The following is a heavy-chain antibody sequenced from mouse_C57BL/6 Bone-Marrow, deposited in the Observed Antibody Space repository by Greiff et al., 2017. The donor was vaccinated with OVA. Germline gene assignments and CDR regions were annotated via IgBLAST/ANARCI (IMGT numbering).Heavy chain of an antibody. CDR2: INPYNGGT. D-gene: IGHD1-1*02. V-gene: IGHV1-19*01. CDR3: ARRVVRGAMDY. Sequence: VQLQQSGPVLVKPGASVKMSCKASGYTFTDYYMNWVKQSHGKSLEWIGVINPYNGGTSYNQKFKGKATLTVDKSSSTAYMELNSLTSEDSAVYYCARRVVRGAMDYWGQGTSVTVSS. CDR1: GYTFTDYY. J-gene: IGHJ4*01.